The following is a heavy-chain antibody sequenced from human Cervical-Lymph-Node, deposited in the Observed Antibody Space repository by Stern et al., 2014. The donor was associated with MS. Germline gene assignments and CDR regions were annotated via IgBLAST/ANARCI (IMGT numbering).Heavy chain of an antibody. J-gene: IGHJ4*02. CDR3: ARDKMLTTFDS. CDR2: INTNSGNP. D-gene: IGHD4/OR15-4a*01. CDR1: GYTFTFYG. V-gene: IGHV7-4-1*02. Sequence: QVQLVQSGSELKKPGASVKVSCKASGYTFTFYGINWVRQAPGQGLEYMGWINTNSGNPTYARAFTGRFVFSLDTSVSTAYLQISGLKAEDTAVYYCARDKMLTTFDSWGQGTLVTVSS.